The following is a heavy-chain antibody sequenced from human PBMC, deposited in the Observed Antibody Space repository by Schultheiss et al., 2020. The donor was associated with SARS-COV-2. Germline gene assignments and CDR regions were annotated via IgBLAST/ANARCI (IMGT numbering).Heavy chain of an antibody. CDR2: IYHSGST. Sequence: SETLSLTCTVSGGSISSYYWSWIRQPPGKGLEWIGSIYHSGSTYYNPSLKSRVTISVDTSKNQFSLKLSSVTAADTAVYYCATWPRFTYWGQGTLVTVSS. D-gene: IGHD3-10*01. V-gene: IGHV4-59*04. CDR1: GGSISSYY. J-gene: IGHJ4*02. CDR3: ATWPRFTY.